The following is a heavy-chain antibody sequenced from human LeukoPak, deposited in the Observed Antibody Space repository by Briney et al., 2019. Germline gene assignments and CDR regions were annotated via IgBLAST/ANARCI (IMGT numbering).Heavy chain of an antibody. CDR3: TRETHPWELLPHFDY. D-gene: IGHD1-26*01. CDR1: GFTFSSYG. J-gene: IGHJ4*02. CDR2: IRSKAYGGTT. V-gene: IGHV3-49*04. Sequence: PGGTLRLSCAASGFTFSSYGMNWVRQAPGKGLEWVGFIRSKAYGGTTEYAASVKGGFTISRDDSKSIAYLQMNSLKTEDTAVYYCTRETHPWELLPHFDYWGQGTLVTVSS.